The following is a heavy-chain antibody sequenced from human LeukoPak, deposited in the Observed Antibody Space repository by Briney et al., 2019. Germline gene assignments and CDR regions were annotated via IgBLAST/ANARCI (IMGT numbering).Heavy chain of an antibody. V-gene: IGHV1-2*02. CDR2: INPNSGGT. J-gene: IGHJ4*02. Sequence: ASVKVSCKASGYTFIGYYMHWVRQAPGQGLEWMGWINPNSGGTNYAQKFQGRVTMTRDTSISTAYMELSRLRSDDTAVYYCTRDRRELNYYDSSGYYPGHWGQGTLVTVSS. D-gene: IGHD3-22*01. CDR1: GYTFIGYY. CDR3: TRDRRELNYYDSSGYYPGH.